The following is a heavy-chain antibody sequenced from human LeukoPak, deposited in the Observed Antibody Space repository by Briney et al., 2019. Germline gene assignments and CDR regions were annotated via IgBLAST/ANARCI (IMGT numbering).Heavy chain of an antibody. Sequence: GASVNVSCKASGYTFSSYGINWVRPAPGRGPEWMASINQQKRDTHYDQIFQGRVTVTARTSRNTAYMELRSLRSDDTAIYYSARRKYGADYNGMDVWGQGTTVTVSS. CDR3: ARRKYGADYNGMDV. V-gene: IGHV1-18*01. D-gene: IGHD4/OR15-4a*01. CDR2: INQQKRDT. CDR1: GYTFSSYG. J-gene: IGHJ6*02.